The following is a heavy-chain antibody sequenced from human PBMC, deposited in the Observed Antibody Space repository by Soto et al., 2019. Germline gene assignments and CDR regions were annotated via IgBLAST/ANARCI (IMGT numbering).Heavy chain of an antibody. V-gene: IGHV4-30-2*01. D-gene: IGHD1-7*01. J-gene: IGHJ5*02. CDR3: AGSGGTTGGAAWFDP. CDR2: IYRGGNT. CDR1: GGSIGSGGYS. Sequence: QLRLQESGSGVVRPSQTLSLTCTVSGGSIGSGGYSWSWIRQPPGKGLEWIGCIYRGGNTDYNSSLGGRVTVSIDTSKDQFSLNLGSVPAADRAIYYWAGSGGTTGGAAWFDPWGQGTLVSVSS.